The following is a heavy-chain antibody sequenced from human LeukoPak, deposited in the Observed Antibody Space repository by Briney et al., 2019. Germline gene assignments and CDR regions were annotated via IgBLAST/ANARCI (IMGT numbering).Heavy chain of an antibody. V-gene: IGHV3-7*01. CDR3: ARDDDWNYEDY. D-gene: IGHD1-7*01. J-gene: IGHJ4*02. Sequence: PGGSLRLSRAASGFTFSNYWMSWVRQAPGKGLQWVANIKQDGSEKYYVDSVKGRFTISRDNAKKSLYLQMNSLRAEDTAVYYCARDDDWNYEDYWGQGTLVTVSS. CDR1: GFTFSNYW. CDR2: IKQDGSEK.